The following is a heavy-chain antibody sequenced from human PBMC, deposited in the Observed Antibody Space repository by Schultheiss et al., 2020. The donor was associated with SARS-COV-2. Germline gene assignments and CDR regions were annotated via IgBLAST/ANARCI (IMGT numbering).Heavy chain of an antibody. CDR2: IYYSGST. Sequence: SETLSLTCTVSGGSVSSGSYYWSWIRQPPGKGLEWIGYIYYSGSTNYNPSLKSRVTISVDTSKNQFSLKLSSVTAADTAVYYCARDLGRGAIEGHWGQGTLVTVSS. V-gene: IGHV4-61*01. CDR1: GGSVSSGSYY. J-gene: IGHJ4*02. CDR3: ARDLGRGAIEGH. D-gene: IGHD1-26*01.